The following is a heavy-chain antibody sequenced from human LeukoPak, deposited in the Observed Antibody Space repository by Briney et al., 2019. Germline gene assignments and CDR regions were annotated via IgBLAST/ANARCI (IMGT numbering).Heavy chain of an antibody. D-gene: IGHD3-10*01. CDR2: IYYSGST. Sequence: SETLSLTCTVSGGSISSSSYYWSRVRQPPGKGLEWIGYIYYSGSTYYNPSLKSRVTISVDTSKNQFSLKLSSVTAADTAVYYCARHCGSGSYFPTYNWFDPWGQGTLVTVSS. J-gene: IGHJ5*02. CDR1: GGSISSSSYY. CDR3: ARHCGSGSYFPTYNWFDP. V-gene: IGHV4-39*01.